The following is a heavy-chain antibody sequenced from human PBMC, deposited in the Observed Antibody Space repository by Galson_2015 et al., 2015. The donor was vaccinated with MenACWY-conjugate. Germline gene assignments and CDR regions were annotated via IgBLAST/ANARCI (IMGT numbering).Heavy chain of an antibody. J-gene: IGHJ6*02. CDR3: ARGRGSYYYGMDV. Sequence: SVKVSCKASGYTFNTYYMHWVRQAPGQGLEWVGIINPYGGSTTYAQKFQGRVTMTMDTSTSTVYMELSSLRSEDTAVCYCARGRGSYYYGMDVWGQGTTVTVSS. D-gene: IGHD1-26*01. CDR2: INPYGGST. CDR1: GYTFNTYY. V-gene: IGHV1-46*02.